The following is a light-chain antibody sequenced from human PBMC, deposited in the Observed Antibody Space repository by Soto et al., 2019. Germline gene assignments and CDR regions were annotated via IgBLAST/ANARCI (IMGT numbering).Light chain of an antibody. CDR1: RSNIGNNA. Sequence: QSVLTQTPSASGTPGQTVTISCSGSRSNIGNNAVSWYQQFPGTAPKLLIYNNNQRPSGVPDRFSGSKSGTSASLAISGLQSEDEADYHCATWDDSLNARGVFGGGTKVTV. CDR3: ATWDDSLNARGV. J-gene: IGLJ3*02. CDR2: NNN. V-gene: IGLV1-44*01.